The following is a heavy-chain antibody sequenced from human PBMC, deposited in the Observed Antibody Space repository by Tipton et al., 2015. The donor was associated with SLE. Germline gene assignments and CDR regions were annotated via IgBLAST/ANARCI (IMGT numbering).Heavy chain of an antibody. J-gene: IGHJ3*01. CDR1: GGSISSSSYY. V-gene: IGHV4-39*07. Sequence: LRLSCTVSGGSISSSSYYWGWIRQPPGKGLEWIGSIYYSGSTYYNPSLKSRVTISVDTSKNQFSLKLSPVTAADTAVYYCARGGLRWGQGTMVTVSS. CDR2: IYYSGST. CDR3: ARGGLR.